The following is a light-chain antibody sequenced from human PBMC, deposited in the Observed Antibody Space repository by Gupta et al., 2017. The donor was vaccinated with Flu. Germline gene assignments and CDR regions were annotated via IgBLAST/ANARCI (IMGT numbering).Light chain of an antibody. CDR1: QIISRY. J-gene: IGKJ1*01. V-gene: IGKV1-39*01. CDR2: GAS. CDR3: QQSYSTPKT. Sequence: DIPMAQSTFSLSASVGDRVTITCRSSQIISRYVNWYRHKAGEAPKILIYGASSLQSGVPSRFSGSGSGTDFTLVISKLQPEDSATYDCQQSYSTPKTFGQGTKLEIK.